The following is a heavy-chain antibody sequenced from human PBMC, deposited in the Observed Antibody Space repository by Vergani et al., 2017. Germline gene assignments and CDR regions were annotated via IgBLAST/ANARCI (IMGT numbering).Heavy chain of an antibody. CDR2: IYYSGST. D-gene: IGHD5-18*01. Sequence: QLQLQESGPGLVKPSETLSLTCTVSGGSISSSSYYWGWIRQPPGKGLEWIGSIYYSGSTYYNPSLKSRVTISVDTSKNQFSLQLNSVTPEDTAVYYCARDYIQLWSLGENCMDVWGQGTTVTVSS. CDR3: ARDYIQLWSLGENCMDV. J-gene: IGHJ6*02. CDR1: GGSISSSSYY. V-gene: IGHV4-39*02.